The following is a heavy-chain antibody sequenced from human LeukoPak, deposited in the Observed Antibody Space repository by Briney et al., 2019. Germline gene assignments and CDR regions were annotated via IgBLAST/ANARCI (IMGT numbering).Heavy chain of an antibody. CDR1: GYTFTSYD. CDR3: ARDYDILTGYFSPPDY. V-gene: IGHV1-8*03. CDR2: MNPNSGNT. Sequence: ASVKVSCKASGYTFTSYDINWVRQATGQGLEWMGWMNPNSGNTGYAQKFQGRVTITRNTSISTAYMELSRLTSDDTAVYYCARDYDILTGYFSPPDYWGQGTLVTVSS. J-gene: IGHJ4*02. D-gene: IGHD3-9*01.